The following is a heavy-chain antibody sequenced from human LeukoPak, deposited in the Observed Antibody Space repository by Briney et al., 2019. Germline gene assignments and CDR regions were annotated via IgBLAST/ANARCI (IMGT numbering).Heavy chain of an antibody. J-gene: IGHJ5*02. CDR3: ARGQDSSSWYRWFDP. Sequence: ASVKVSCKASGYTFTSYDINWVRQATGQGLEGMGWMNPNSGNTGYAQKFQGRVTMTRNTSISTAYMELSSLRSEDTAVYYCARGQDSSSWYRWFDPWGQGTLVTVSS. V-gene: IGHV1-8*01. D-gene: IGHD6-13*01. CDR1: GYTFTSYD. CDR2: MNPNSGNT.